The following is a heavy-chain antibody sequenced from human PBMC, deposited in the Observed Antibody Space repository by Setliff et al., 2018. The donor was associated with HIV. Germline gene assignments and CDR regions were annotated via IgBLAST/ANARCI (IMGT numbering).Heavy chain of an antibody. CDR2: LNPRSGAT. Sequence: GASVKVSCKASGYTLTNYDINWVRQATGQGLEWMGWLNPRSGATGYTQEFQGRVTMTRDTSISTAYMELSSLRSEDTAIYYCARVISGRGRELPDFDYWGQGTLVTVSS. D-gene: IGHD1-7*01. J-gene: IGHJ4*02. CDR3: ARVISGRGRELPDFDY. CDR1: GYTLTNYD. V-gene: IGHV1-8*02.